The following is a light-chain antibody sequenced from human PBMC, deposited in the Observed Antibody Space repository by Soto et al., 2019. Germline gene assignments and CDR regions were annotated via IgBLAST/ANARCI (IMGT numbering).Light chain of an antibody. CDR3: QSHDSSLSGSV. J-gene: IGLJ2*01. CDR2: GNN. CDR1: SSNIGAGYD. V-gene: IGLV1-40*01. Sequence: QAVVTQPPSVSGAPGQRVTISCTGSSSNIGAGYDVHWYRQLPGTAPQLLIYGNNNRPSGVPDRFSASKSGTSASLAITGLQAEDEADYYCQSHDSSLSGSVFGGGTKLTVL.